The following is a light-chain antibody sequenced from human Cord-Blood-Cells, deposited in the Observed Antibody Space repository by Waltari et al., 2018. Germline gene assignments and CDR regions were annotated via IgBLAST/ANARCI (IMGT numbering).Light chain of an antibody. CDR1: SSDVGGFNY. Sequence: QSALTQPASVSGSPGQSITIPCTGPSSDVGGFNYVSWYQQHPGKAPKLLIYDVSNRPSGVSNRFSGSKSGNTASLTISGLQAEDEADYDCSSYTSSSTLVFGGGTKLTVL. V-gene: IGLV2-14*01. J-gene: IGLJ3*02. CDR3: SSYTSSSTLV. CDR2: DVS.